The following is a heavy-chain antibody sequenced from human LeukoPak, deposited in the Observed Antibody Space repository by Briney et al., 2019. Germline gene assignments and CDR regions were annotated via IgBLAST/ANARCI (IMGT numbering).Heavy chain of an antibody. J-gene: IGHJ6*02. Sequence: PGGSLRLSCAASGFTFSSYSMNWVRQAPGKGLEWVSSISSSSSYIYYADSVKGRFTISRDNAKNSLYLQMNSLRAEDTAVYYCAKGDGYGDYYYYGMDVWGQGTTVTVSS. V-gene: IGHV3-21*04. CDR2: ISSSSSYI. D-gene: IGHD5-24*01. CDR3: AKGDGYGDYYYYGMDV. CDR1: GFTFSSYS.